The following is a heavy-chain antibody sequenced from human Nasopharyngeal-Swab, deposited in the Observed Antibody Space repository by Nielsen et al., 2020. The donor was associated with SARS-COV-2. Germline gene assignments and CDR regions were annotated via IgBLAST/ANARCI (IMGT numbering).Heavy chain of an antibody. V-gene: IGHV3-23*01. Sequence: GGSLRLSCAASGFTFSTYDMSWVRQAPGKGLEWVSGISGSGGSTYYADSVKGRFTISRDNSKNTLYLQMNSLRAEDTAVYYCAKSPQSSGYYYGWFDPWGQGTLVTVSS. J-gene: IGHJ5*02. D-gene: IGHD3-22*01. CDR1: GFTFSTYD. CDR3: AKSPQSSGYYYGWFDP. CDR2: ISGSGGST.